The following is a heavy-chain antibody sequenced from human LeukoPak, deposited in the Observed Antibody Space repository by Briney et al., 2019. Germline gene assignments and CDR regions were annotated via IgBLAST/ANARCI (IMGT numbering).Heavy chain of an antibody. D-gene: IGHD6-13*01. CDR3: ANGGYSSSWYVVDY. J-gene: IGHJ4*02. CDR1: GFTFSSSW. CDR2: IKGDGSVQ. Sequence: GGSLRLSCVASGFTFSSSWMNWVRQAPGKGLEWVANIKGDGSVQSYVDSVKGRFTISRDNAKNSLFLQMNSLRAEDTAVYYCANGGYSSSWYVVDYWGQGTLVTVSS. V-gene: IGHV3-7*02.